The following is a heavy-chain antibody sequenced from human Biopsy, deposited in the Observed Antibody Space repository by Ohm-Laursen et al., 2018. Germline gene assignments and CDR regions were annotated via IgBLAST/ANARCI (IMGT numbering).Heavy chain of an antibody. D-gene: IGHD2/OR15-2a*01. CDR2: IYYSGST. CDR3: ARATNSTGWPYYYFYGMDV. V-gene: IGHV4-59*01. J-gene: IGHJ6*02. CDR1: GVSISSDY. Sequence: TLSLTCTVSGVSISSDYWSWIRQTPGQGLEWIGYIYYSGSTNYNPSLKSRVTISVDTSKNQFSLRLNSVTAADTAVYYCARATNSTGWPYYYFYGMDVWGQGTTVTVSS.